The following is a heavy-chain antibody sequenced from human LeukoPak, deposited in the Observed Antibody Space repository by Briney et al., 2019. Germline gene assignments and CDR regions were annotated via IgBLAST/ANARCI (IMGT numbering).Heavy chain of an antibody. CDR3: ATYCSGGSCYGLRDYYYYYYMDV. CDR1: GYTFTGYY. Sequence: ASVKVSCXASGYTFTGYYMHWVRQAPGQGLEWMGWINPNSGGTNYAQKFQGRVTMTRDTSISTAYMELSRLRSDDTAVYYCATYCSGGSCYGLRDYYYYYYMDVWGKGTTVTVSS. V-gene: IGHV1-2*02. CDR2: INPNSGGT. J-gene: IGHJ6*03. D-gene: IGHD2-15*01.